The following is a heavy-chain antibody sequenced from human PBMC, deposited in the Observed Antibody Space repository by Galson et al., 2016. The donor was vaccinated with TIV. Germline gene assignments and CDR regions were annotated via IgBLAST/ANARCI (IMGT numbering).Heavy chain of an antibody. D-gene: IGHD3-16*02. V-gene: IGHV3-23*01. CDR2: ISGSGDST. J-gene: IGHJ4*02. Sequence: SLRLSCAASGFTFSSHAMNWVRQAPGKGLEWVSVISGSGDSTKYAASVKGRFTISRDSSKNTIYLQMNSLRAEDTAVYYCAKDSYSFIGGSFYYWGQGTLVTVSS. CDR3: AKDSYSFIGGSFYY. CDR1: GFTFSSHA.